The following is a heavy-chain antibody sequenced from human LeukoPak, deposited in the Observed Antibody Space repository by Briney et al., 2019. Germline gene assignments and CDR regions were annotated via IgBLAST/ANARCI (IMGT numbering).Heavy chain of an antibody. J-gene: IGHJ4*02. CDR3: AKEQRWLQAELDY. CDR1: GFTFSSYG. V-gene: IGHV3-33*06. CDR2: IWYDGSNK. Sequence: GGSLRLSCAASGFTFSSYGMHWVRQAPGKGLEWVAVIWYDGSNKYYADSVMGRLTISRDNSKNTLYLQMNSLRAEDTAVHYCAKEQRWLQAELDYWGQGTLVTVSS. D-gene: IGHD5-24*01.